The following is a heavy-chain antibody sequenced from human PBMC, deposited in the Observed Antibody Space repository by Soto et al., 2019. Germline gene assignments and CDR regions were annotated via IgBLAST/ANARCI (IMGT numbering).Heavy chain of an antibody. CDR1: GDSVSSNSAA. V-gene: IGHV6-1*01. CDR2: TYYRSKWYN. J-gene: IGHJ6*02. Sequence: PSQTLSLTCAISGDSVSSNSAAWNWIRQSPSRGLEWLGRTYYRSKWYNDYAVSVKSRITINPDTSKNRFSLQLNSVTPEDTAVYYCARGGVATKYYYYGMDVWGQGTTVTVSS. D-gene: IGHD5-12*01. CDR3: ARGGVATKYYYYGMDV.